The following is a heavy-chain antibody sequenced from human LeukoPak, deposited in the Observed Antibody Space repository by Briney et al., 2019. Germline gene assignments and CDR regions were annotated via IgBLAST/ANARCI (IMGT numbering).Heavy chain of an antibody. CDR2: INLDGSEK. J-gene: IGHJ4*02. V-gene: IGHV3-7*01. CDR1: GFTFSNYW. D-gene: IGHD5-12*01. CDR3: AGEYIIVAGQG. Sequence: GGSLRLSCAASGFTFSNYWMSWVRQAPGKGLEWVAYINLDGSEKNYVDSVKGRFTISRDNAKNSLYLQMNTLRAEDTAVYYCAGEYIIVAGQGWGQGTLVTVSS.